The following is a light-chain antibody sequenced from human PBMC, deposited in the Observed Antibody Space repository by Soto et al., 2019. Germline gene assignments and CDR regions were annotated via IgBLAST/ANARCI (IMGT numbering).Light chain of an antibody. CDR1: SSNIARNT. CDR2: GDN. V-gene: IGLV1-44*01. CDR3: AAWDDSLNGWV. Sequence: QPVLTQPPSASGTPGQRVTISCSGSSSNIARNTVNWYQHLPGTSPRLVIYGDNQRPSGVPDRLSGSRSGTSASLAISGLQSEDEADYFCAAWDDSLNGWVFGGGTKVTVL. J-gene: IGLJ3*02.